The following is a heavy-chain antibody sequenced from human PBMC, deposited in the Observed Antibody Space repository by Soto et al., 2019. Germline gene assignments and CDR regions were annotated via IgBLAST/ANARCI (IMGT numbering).Heavy chain of an antibody. J-gene: IGHJ4*02. Sequence: EVQLVESGGGLVQPGGSLRLSCAASGFTFSSYWMHWVRQAPGKGLVWVSRINSDGTITGYADSVKGRFTISRDNAEKTLYLDMDSLRADDTAVYYCTRAGCGKNYGGFDNWGQGTLVTVSS. D-gene: IGHD1-26*01. CDR3: TRAGCGKNYGGFDN. V-gene: IGHV3-74*01. CDR2: INSDGTIT. CDR1: GFTFSSYW.